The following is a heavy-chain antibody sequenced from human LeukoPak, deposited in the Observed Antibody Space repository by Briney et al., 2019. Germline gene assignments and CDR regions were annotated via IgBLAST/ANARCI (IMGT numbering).Heavy chain of an antibody. CDR2: ISCHNGDT. CDR1: GYTFTGYY. CDR3: ARDGGTAGYSSGSDY. V-gene: IGHV1-18*04. Sequence: ASVKVSCKASGYTFTGYYMHWVRQAPGQGLEWVGWISCHNGDTRYAQNFQGRVTVTKDTSTSTVYVEVRSLRSDDTAVYFCARDGGTAGYSSGSDYWGQGTLVTVSS. J-gene: IGHJ4*02. D-gene: IGHD5-18*01.